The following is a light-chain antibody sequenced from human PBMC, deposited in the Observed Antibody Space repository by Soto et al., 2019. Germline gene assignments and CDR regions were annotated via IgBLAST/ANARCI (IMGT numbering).Light chain of an antibody. V-gene: IGKV3-20*01. CDR2: DAS. CDR1: QSVRTY. Sequence: IELTQWPVTLSWSPGEIATLSCRASQSVRTYLAWYQVKPGQAPRLLIYDASSRASGISDRFSGSGSGTDFTLTISRLEPEDFAVYYCQHYVSPPITFGQGTRLEIK. CDR3: QHYVSPPIT. J-gene: IGKJ5*01.